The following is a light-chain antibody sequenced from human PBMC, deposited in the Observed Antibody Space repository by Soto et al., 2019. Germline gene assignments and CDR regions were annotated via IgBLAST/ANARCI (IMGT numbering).Light chain of an antibody. CDR1: RSDVGVYSY. V-gene: IGLV2-11*01. J-gene: IGLJ1*01. CDR2: DVT. Sequence: QSALTQPRSVSGSPGQSVTVSCTGTRSDVGVYSYVSWFQQHPGKAPQLLIYDVTKRPSGVPDRFSGSKSGNTAALTISGLQAEDEAEYFCSSYAGSYTWIFGTGTKVNVL. CDR3: SSYAGSYTWI.